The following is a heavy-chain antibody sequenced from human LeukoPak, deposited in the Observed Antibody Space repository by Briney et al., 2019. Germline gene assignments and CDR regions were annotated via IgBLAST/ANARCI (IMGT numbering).Heavy chain of an antibody. V-gene: IGHV4-59*01. CDR2: IYYSGST. CDR3: ARGPSIAAAGFPFDY. J-gene: IGHJ4*02. Sequence: SENLSLTCTVSGGSISSYYWSWIRQPPGKGLEWIGYIYYSGSTNYNPSLKSRVTISVDTSKNQFSLKLSSVTAADTAVYYCARGPSIAAAGFPFDYWGQGTLVTVSS. D-gene: IGHD6-13*01. CDR1: GGSISSYY.